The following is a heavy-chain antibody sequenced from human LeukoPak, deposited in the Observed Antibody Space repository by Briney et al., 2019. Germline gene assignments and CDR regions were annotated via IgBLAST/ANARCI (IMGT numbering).Heavy chain of an antibody. CDR3: ARALDTAIVTGPGGFGGY. D-gene: IGHD5-18*01. Sequence: PGGSLRLSCAASGLTFSGYWMHWVRQAPGKGLVWVSRINSDGSTTTYADSVKGRFTISRDKAKKTLYLQMNSLRVEDTAVYYCARALDTAIVTGPGGFGGYWGQGTLVTVSS. J-gene: IGHJ4*02. CDR2: INSDGSTT. CDR1: GLTFSGYW. V-gene: IGHV3-74*01.